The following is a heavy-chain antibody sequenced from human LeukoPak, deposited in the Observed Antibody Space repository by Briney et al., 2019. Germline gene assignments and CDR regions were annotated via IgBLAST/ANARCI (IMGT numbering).Heavy chain of an antibody. D-gene: IGHD3-10*01. Sequence: PSETLSLTCAVYGGSFSGYYWSWIRQPPGKGLEGIGEINHSGSTNYNPSLKSRVTISVDTSKNQFSLKLSSVTAADTAVYYCARAGANYYGSGSYYNWFDPWGQGTLVTVSS. CDR1: GGSFSGYY. V-gene: IGHV4-34*01. CDR2: INHSGST. CDR3: ARAGANYYGSGSYYNWFDP. J-gene: IGHJ5*02.